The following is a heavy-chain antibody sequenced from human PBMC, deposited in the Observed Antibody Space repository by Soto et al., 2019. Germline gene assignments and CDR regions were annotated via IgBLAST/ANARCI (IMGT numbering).Heavy chain of an antibody. Sequence: QVQLQESGPGLVKPSQTLSLTCTVSGGSISSGDYYWSWIRQPPGKGLEWIGYIYYSGSTYYNPSLKSRVTISVGTSKNQFSLKLSSVTAADTAVYYCARDHCSSTSCYGMDVWGQGTTVTVSS. CDR2: IYYSGST. V-gene: IGHV4-30-4*01. D-gene: IGHD2-2*01. CDR1: GGSISSGDYY. J-gene: IGHJ6*02. CDR3: ARDHCSSTSCYGMDV.